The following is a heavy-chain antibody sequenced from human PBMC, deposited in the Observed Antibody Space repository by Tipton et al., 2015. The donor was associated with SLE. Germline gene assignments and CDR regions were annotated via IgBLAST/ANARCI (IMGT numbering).Heavy chain of an antibody. J-gene: IGHJ4*02. V-gene: IGHV4-30-4*07. Sequence: TLSLTCAVSGGSISSGGYSWSWIRQPPGKGLEWIGYIYYSGSTYYNPSLKSRVTISVDTFKNQFSLKLSSVTAADTAVYYCAREGAYYGGNSFDYWGQGTLVTVSS. CDR3: AREGAYYGGNSFDY. D-gene: IGHD4-23*01. CDR1: GGSISSGGYS. CDR2: IYYSGST.